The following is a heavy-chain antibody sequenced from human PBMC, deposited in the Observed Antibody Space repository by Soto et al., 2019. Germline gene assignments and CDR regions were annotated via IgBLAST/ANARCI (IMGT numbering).Heavy chain of an antibody. D-gene: IGHD6-19*01. J-gene: IGHJ4*02. CDR2: VSKSEYT. Sequence: EVQLLESGGGMVRPGGSLTLSCAVSGFTFSNYGINWVRQAPGKGLEWVSSVSKSEYTYYSDSVKGRFTISRDNAKNSVSLQMNNLRAEDTAVYYCAREDSIIIPAVADFWGQGTLVTVSS. V-gene: IGHV3-21*01. CDR3: AREDSIIIPAVADF. CDR1: GFTFSNYG.